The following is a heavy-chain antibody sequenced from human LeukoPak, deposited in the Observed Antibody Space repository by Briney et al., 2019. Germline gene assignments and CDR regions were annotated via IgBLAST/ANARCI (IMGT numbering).Heavy chain of an antibody. D-gene: IGHD3-16*01. CDR2: ISAYNGNT. J-gene: IGHJ6*03. V-gene: IGHV1-18*01. Sequence: GASVKVSCKASGYTFTSYGISWVRQAPGQGLEWMGWISAYNGNTNYAQKLQGRVTMTTDTSTSTAYMELRSLRSDDTVVYYCARDFYDYVYYYYYYMDVWGKGTTVTVSS. CDR1: GYTFTSYG. CDR3: ARDFYDYVYYYYYYMDV.